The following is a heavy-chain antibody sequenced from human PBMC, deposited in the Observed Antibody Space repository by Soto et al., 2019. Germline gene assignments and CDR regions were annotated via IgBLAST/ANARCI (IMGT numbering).Heavy chain of an antibody. CDR3: ARVQGGGWNDFDY. V-gene: IGHV1-3*01. CDR2: INAGNGNT. Sequence: QVQLVQSGAEVKKPGASVKVSCKASGYTFTSYAMHWVRQAPGQRLEWMGWINAGNGNTKYSQKFKGRVTITRDTSASTADMELSSLRSEDTAVYYCARVQGGGWNDFDYWGQGTLVAVSS. J-gene: IGHJ4*02. D-gene: IGHD1-1*01. CDR1: GYTFTSYA.